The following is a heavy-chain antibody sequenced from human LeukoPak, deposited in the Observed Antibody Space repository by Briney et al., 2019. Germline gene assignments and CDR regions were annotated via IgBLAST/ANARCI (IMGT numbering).Heavy chain of an antibody. Sequence: ASVKVSCKASGYIFTGYYIHWVRQAPGQGLEWMGWINPNSGGTRSAQKFQVRVTMTRDTSISTAYMELSTLKSDDTAVCYCARDLGGSNTKDAFDIWGQGTMVTVSS. CDR2: INPNSGGT. J-gene: IGHJ3*02. CDR1: GYIFTGYY. D-gene: IGHD5-24*01. CDR3: ARDLGGSNTKDAFDI. V-gene: IGHV1-2*02.